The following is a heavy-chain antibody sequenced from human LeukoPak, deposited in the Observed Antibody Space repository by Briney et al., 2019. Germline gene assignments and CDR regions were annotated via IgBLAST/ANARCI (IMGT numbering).Heavy chain of an antibody. CDR3: ARDSGSYGDYVSYYFDY. CDR2: IWYDGSNK. Sequence: GGSLRLSCVASGFTFSSYGMHWVRQAPGKGLEWVAVIWYDGSNKYYADSVKGRFTISRDNSKNTLYLQMNSLRAEDTAVYYCARDSGSYGDYVSYYFDYWGQGTLVTVSS. J-gene: IGHJ4*02. V-gene: IGHV3-33*01. D-gene: IGHD4-17*01. CDR1: GFTFSSYG.